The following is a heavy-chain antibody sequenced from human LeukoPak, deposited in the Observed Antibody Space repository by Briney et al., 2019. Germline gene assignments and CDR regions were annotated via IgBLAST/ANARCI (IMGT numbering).Heavy chain of an antibody. V-gene: IGHV1-46*01. J-gene: IGHJ6*03. CDR1: GYTFTTYY. Sequence: GASVKVSCKASGYTFTTYYMHWVRQAPGQGLEWMGIINPSGVTTSYAQKFQGRVTMTRDMSTSTAYMELSSLRSEDTAVYYCARVFGSYGYFYYYYYMDVWGKGTTVTISS. D-gene: IGHD5-18*01. CDR2: INPSGVTT. CDR3: ARVFGSYGYFYYYYYMDV.